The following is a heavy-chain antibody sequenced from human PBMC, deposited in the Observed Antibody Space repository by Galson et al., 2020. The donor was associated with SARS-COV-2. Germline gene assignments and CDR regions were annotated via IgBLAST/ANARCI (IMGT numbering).Heavy chain of an antibody. Sequence: ASVKVSCKASGYTFTSYGISWVRQAPGQGLEWMGWISAYNGNTNYAQKLQGRVTMTTDTSTSTAYMELRSLRSDDTAVYYCASGINNYYDSSGYYLPGGYYYYGMDVWGQGTTVTVSS. CDR2: ISAYNGNT. CDR3: ASGINNYYDSSGYYLPGGYYYYGMDV. V-gene: IGHV1-18*01. CDR1: GYTFTSYG. J-gene: IGHJ6*02. D-gene: IGHD3-22*01.